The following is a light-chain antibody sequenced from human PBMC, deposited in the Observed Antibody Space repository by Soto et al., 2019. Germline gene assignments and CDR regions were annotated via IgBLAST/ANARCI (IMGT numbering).Light chain of an antibody. J-gene: IGKJ1*01. Sequence: DIQMIQSPSSVSASVGDSVTITCRASQDISSWLAWYQQKPGKAPNLLIYAASSLQSGVPSRFSGSGSGTDFTLTINSLQPEDIATYYCQQTNSFPRTFGQGTKVEVK. CDR3: QQTNSFPRT. CDR1: QDISSW. V-gene: IGKV1-12*01. CDR2: AAS.